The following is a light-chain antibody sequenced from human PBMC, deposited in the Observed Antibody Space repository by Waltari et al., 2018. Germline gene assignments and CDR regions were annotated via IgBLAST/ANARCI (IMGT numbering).Light chain of an antibody. V-gene: IGKV3-11*01. CDR3: QQRSNWPRT. Sequence: EIVLTQSPATLSLSPGERATLSFRASQSVSSYLAWCQQKPGQAPRLLIYNASNRATGIPARFSGSGSGTDFTLTISSLEPEDFAVYYCQQRSNWPRTFGQGTKVEIK. CDR2: NAS. J-gene: IGKJ1*01. CDR1: QSVSSY.